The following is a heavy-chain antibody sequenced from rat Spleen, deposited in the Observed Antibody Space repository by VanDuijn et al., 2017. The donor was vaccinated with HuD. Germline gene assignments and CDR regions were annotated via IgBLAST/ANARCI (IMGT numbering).Heavy chain of an antibody. Sequence: QVQLKESGPGLVQPSQTLSLSCTVSGFSLTSNGVSWVRQPPGNVLEWIAAIASGASTYYDSTLKSRLSIRRDTSKSQVFLKIYSLQTEDTAIYFCTREGHTMDRATYWFAYWGQGTLVTVSS. J-gene: IGHJ3*01. V-gene: IGHV2S12*01. CDR1: GFSLTSNG. CDR3: TREGHTMDRATYWFAY. CDR2: IASGAST. D-gene: IGHD1-9*01.